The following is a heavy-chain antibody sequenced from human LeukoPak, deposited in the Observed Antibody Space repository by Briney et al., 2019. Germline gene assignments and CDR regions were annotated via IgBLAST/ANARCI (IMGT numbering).Heavy chain of an antibody. Sequence: GESLKISCKGSGYSFTNYWISWVRQMPGKGLEWMGRIDPSDSYTNYSPSFQGHVTISADKSISTAYLQWSSLKASDTAMYYCARAHNYYDSSGPPKYFDYWGQGTLVTVSS. D-gene: IGHD3-22*01. J-gene: IGHJ4*02. CDR3: ARAHNYYDSSGPPKYFDY. CDR1: GYSFTNYW. V-gene: IGHV5-10-1*01. CDR2: IDPSDSYT.